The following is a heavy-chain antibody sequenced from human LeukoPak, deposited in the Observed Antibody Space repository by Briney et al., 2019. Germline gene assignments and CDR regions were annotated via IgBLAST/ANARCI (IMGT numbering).Heavy chain of an antibody. J-gene: IGHJ3*02. CDR1: GYNFKRYL. D-gene: IGHD2/OR15-2a*01. CDR3: ARPLIRGQRAFDAFDI. V-gene: IGHV5-51*01. Sequence: GESLKISCQASGYNFKRYLIGWVRQMPGKGLEWMGIIYPGDSDTRYSPSFQGQVTISADKSISTAYLQWSSLKASDTAMYYCARPLIRGQRAFDAFDIWGQGTMVTVSS. CDR2: IYPGDSDT.